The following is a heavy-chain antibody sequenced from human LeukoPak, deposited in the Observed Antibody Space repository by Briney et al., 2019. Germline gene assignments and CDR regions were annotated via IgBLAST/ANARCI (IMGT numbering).Heavy chain of an antibody. CDR2: IHYSGKT. CDR1: GDSISSSIYY. J-gene: IGHJ4*02. CDR3: ARDYGDHRVDY. D-gene: IGHD4-17*01. V-gene: IGHV4-39*06. Sequence: SETLSLTCTVSGDSISSSIYYWGWIRQSPGKGLEWIGAIHYSGKTYYNPSLKSRITISIDTSKKQFALKLSSVTAADTAVYYCARDYGDHRVDYWGQGTLVTVSS.